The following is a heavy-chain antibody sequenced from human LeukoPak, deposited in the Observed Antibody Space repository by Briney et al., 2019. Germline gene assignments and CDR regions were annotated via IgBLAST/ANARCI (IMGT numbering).Heavy chain of an antibody. J-gene: IGHJ4*02. CDR2: ISYNSNYI. Sequence: GGPLRLSCAGSGFTFSSHDMHWLRQAPGKGLEWVSFISYNSNYIFYADSVKGRFTISRDNAKNSLYLQMNSLRAEDTAVYYCARADYYETSGPFGYWGQGTLVIVSS. CDR1: GFTFSSHD. CDR3: ARADYYETSGPFGY. V-gene: IGHV3-21*01. D-gene: IGHD3-22*01.